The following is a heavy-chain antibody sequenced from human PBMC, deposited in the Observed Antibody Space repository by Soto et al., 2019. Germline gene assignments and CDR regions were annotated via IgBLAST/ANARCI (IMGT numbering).Heavy chain of an antibody. D-gene: IGHD3-3*01. CDR1: GYSISSGYY. CDR2: IYHSGST. J-gene: IGHJ5*02. CDR3: ARDRITIFGVAWGWFDP. Sequence: PSETLSLTCAVSGYSISSGYYWGWIRQPPGKGLEWIGSIYHSGSTYYNPSLKSRVTISVDTSKNQFSLKLSSVTAADTAVYYCARDRITIFGVAWGWFDPWGQGTLVTVSS. V-gene: IGHV4-38-2*02.